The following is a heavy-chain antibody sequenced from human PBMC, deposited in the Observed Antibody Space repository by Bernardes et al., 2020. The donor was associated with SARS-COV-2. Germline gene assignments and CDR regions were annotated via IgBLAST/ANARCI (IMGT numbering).Heavy chain of an antibody. CDR3: ARKTGHDYGMDV. J-gene: IGHJ6*02. Sequence: GGSLRLSCAASGFTSSSYWMHWVRQAPGKGLVWVSRINSDGSNTIYADSVKGRFTISRDSSKNTVYLQMDSLRGEDTAVYFCARKTGHDYGMDVWGQGTTVNVSS. V-gene: IGHV3-74*01. D-gene: IGHD3-10*01. CDR2: INSDGSNT. CDR1: GFTSSSYW.